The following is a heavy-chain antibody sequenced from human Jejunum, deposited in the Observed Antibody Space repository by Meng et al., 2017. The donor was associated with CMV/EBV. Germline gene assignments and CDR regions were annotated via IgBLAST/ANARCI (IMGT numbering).Heavy chain of an antibody. CDR1: GFTFSTYT. CDR2: ISPSNNYI. J-gene: IGHJ4*02. D-gene: IGHD2/OR15-2a*01. V-gene: IGHV3-21*01. Sequence: ASGFTFSTYTMNWVRQAPGKGLEWVSSISPSNNYIYYADSVKGRFTISRDNAKNSLYLEMNSLRADDTAVYYCAKESMARNYFDYWGQGTLVTVSS. CDR3: AKESMARNYFDY.